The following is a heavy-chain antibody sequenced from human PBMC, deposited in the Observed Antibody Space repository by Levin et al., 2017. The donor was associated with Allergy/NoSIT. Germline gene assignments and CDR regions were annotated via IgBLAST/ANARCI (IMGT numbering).Heavy chain of an antibody. J-gene: IGHJ6*02. CDR3: ARFSGWELPRGMDV. V-gene: IGHV3-30-3*01. CDR2: ISYDGSNK. D-gene: IGHD1-26*01. CDR1: GFTFSSYG. Sequence: GESLKISCAASGFTFSSYGMHWVRQAPGKGLEWVAVISYDGSNKYYADSVKGRFTISRDNSKNTLYLQMNSLRAEDTAVYYCARFSGWELPRGMDVWGQGTTVTVSS.